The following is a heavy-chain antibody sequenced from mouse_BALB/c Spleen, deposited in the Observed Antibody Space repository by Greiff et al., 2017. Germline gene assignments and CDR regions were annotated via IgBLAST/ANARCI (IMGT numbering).Heavy chain of an antibody. CDR1: GFTFNTYA. J-gene: IGHJ4*01. CDR2: IRSKSNNYAT. V-gene: IGHV10-1*02. Sequence: EVKLVESGGGLVQPKGSLKLSCAASGFTFNTYAMNWVRQAPGKGLEWVARIRSKSNNYATYYADSVKDRFTISRDDSQSMLYLQMNNLKTEDTAMYYCVRRDAMDYWGQGTSVTVSS. CDR3: VRRDAMDY.